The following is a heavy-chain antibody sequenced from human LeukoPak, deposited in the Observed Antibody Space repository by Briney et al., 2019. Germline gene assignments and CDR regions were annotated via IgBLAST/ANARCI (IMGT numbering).Heavy chain of an antibody. V-gene: IGHV3-15*01. J-gene: IGHJ4*02. D-gene: IGHD2-15*01. Sequence: GGSLRLSCAASGFTFSNAWMTWVRQAPGKGLEWVGRIISKTDGGTTDYAAPVKGRFTISMDDSKNTLYLQMNSLKTEDTGVYYCTGTPLDYWGQGTLVTVSS. CDR3: TGTPLDY. CDR2: IISKTDGGTT. CDR1: GFTFSNAW.